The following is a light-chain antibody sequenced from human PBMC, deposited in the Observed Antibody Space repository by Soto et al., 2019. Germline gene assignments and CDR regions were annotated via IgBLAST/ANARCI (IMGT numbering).Light chain of an antibody. CDR3: QQYGTSPT. CDR1: QSVSSSY. V-gene: IGKV3-20*01. Sequence: EIVLTQSPGTLSLSPGERATLSCRASQSVSSSYLAWYQQKPGQAPRLLIFGASTRPTGIPDRFRGSGCGTDFTLTISSLEPEDFAVYYGQQYGTSPTFCHGTKVEIK. CDR2: GAS. J-gene: IGKJ1*01.